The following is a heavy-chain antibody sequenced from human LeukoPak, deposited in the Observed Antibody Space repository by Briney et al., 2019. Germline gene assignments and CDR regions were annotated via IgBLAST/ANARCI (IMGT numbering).Heavy chain of an antibody. Sequence: SETLSLTCTVSDGSISSSTYYWGWIRQPPGKGLEWIWSIYYSGNTYYNPSLKSRVTISIDTSKNQFSLNLSSVTAADTAVYYCARSHSASIYSTWGQGTLVTVSS. D-gene: IGHD4-11*01. CDR2: IYYSGNT. J-gene: IGHJ5*02. CDR1: DGSISSSTYY. CDR3: ARSHSASIYST. V-gene: IGHV4-39*07.